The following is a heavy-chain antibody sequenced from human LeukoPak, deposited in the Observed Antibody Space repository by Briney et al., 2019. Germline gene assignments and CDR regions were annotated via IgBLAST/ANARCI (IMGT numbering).Heavy chain of an antibody. CDR1: GFTFSSYS. CDR3: ARDLLYGSGSYYASNDY. Sequence: PGGSLRLSCAASGFTFSSYSMNWVRQAPGKGLEWVSSISSSSSYIYYADSVKGRFTISRDNAKNSLYLQMNSLRAEDTAVYYCARDLLYGSGSYYASNDYWGQGTLVTVSS. CDR2: ISSSSSYI. V-gene: IGHV3-21*01. D-gene: IGHD3-10*01. J-gene: IGHJ4*02.